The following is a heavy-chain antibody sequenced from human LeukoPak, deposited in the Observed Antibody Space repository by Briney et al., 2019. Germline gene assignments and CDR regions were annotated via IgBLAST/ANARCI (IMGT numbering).Heavy chain of an antibody. CDR3: ARAQYYDSTTAGGMDV. J-gene: IGHJ6*02. CDR2: INSDGSST. D-gene: IGHD3-22*01. V-gene: IGHV3-74*01. Sequence: GGSLRLSCAASGFTFSTYWMYWVRHAPGKGLVWVSRINSDGSSTKNADSVKGRFATSRDNAKNSLYLQMNSLRAEDTAVYYCARAQYYDSTTAGGMDVWGQGTTVTVSS. CDR1: GFTFSTYW.